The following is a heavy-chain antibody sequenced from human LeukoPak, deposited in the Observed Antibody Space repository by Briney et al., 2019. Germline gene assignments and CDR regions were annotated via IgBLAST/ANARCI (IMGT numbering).Heavy chain of an antibody. D-gene: IGHD6-13*01. V-gene: IGHV3-23*01. CDR1: GFTLSCYA. J-gene: IGHJ5*02. CDR2: ISGSGGST. Sequence: GGSLRLSCAASGFTLSCYAMSWVRQAPGKGLEWVSAISGSGGSTYYADSVKGRFTISRDNSKNTLYLQMNSLRAEDTAVYYCAKVSSSLYKNWFDPWGQGTLVTVSS. CDR3: AKVSSSLYKNWFDP.